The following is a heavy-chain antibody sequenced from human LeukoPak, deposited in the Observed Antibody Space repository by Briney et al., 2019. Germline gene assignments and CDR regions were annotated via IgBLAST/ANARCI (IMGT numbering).Heavy chain of an antibody. CDR1: GFTFSSYA. CDR2: ISGSGGST. D-gene: IGHD3-10*01. V-gene: IGHV3-23*01. J-gene: IGHJ6*02. CDR3: AKDQVTMVRGVSYYYYYGMDV. Sequence: GGSLRLSCAASGFTFSSYAMSWVRQAPGKGLEWVSAISGSGGSTYYADSVKGRFTISRDNSKNTLYLQMNSLRAEDTAVYYCAKDQVTMVRGVSYYYYYGMDVWGQGTTVTVSS.